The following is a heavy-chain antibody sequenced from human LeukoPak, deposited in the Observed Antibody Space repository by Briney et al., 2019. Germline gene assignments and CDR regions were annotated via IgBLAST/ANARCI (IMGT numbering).Heavy chain of an antibody. V-gene: IGHV1-2*06. CDR1: GYTFTGYY. J-gene: IGHJ5*02. D-gene: IGHD6-25*01. Sequence: ASVTVSRKASGYTFTGYYKHWVRQPPGPGLEWMGRINPNSGGTTYAQTSQDRLTMTRVTSFNTPYMPLSSLRSDDTAAAYCPRRPPHSSDAASDSFDPWGQGTLVTVSS. CDR2: INPNSGGT. CDR3: PRRPPHSSDAASDSFDP.